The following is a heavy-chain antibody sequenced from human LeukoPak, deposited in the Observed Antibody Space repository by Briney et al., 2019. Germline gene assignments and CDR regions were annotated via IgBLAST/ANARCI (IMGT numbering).Heavy chain of an antibody. V-gene: IGHV3-23*01. CDR1: GFTFSNYA. J-gene: IGHJ5*02. Sequence: GGSLRLSCAASGFTFSNYAMSWVRHAPGKGLEWVSGISALGASTYYADSVKGRFTISRDSSKSTLYVQMNSLRAEDTAVYYCAKDRGSSDYGISVRGRNCFDPWGQGTLVTVSS. CDR3: AKDRGSSDYGISVRGRNCFDP. CDR2: ISALGAST. D-gene: IGHD5-12*01.